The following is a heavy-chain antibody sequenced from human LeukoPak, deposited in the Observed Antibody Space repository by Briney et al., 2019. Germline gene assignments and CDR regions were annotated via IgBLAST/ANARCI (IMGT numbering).Heavy chain of an antibody. CDR3: ARQVAGAGTSAFDI. V-gene: IGHV4-30-4*01. D-gene: IGHD6-19*01. Sequence: SETLSLTCTVSGGSISSGDYYWSWIRQPPGKGLEWIGYIYYSGSTYYNPSLKSRVTISVDTSKNQFSLKLSSVTAADTAVYYCARQVAGAGTSAFDIWGQGTMVTVSS. CDR1: GGSISSGDYY. CDR2: IYYSGST. J-gene: IGHJ3*02.